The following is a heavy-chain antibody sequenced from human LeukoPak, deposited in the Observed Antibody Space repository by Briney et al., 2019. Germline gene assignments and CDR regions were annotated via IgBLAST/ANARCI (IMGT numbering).Heavy chain of an antibody. V-gene: IGHV3-21*01. CDR2: ISSSSSYI. D-gene: IGHD5-12*01. CDR3: ARDKWSDIVASQRVPFDY. J-gene: IGHJ4*02. CDR1: GFTLSSYS. Sequence: PGGSLRLSCAASGFTLSSYSMTWVRQAPGKGLEWVSSISSSSSYIYYADSVKGRFTISRGNAKNSLYLQMNSLRAEDTAVYYCARDKWSDIVASQRVPFDYWGQGTLVTVSS.